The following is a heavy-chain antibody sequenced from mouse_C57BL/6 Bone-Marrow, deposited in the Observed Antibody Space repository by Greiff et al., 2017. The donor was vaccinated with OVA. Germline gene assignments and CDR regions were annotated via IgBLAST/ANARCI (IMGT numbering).Heavy chain of an antibody. D-gene: IGHD1-1*01. Sequence: QVQLKESGAELARPGASVKLSCKASGYTFTCYGISWVTQRTGQGLEWIGEIYRRNGNTDYNEKVKSKASLTADKSSRTTYMELRSLTSDDSAVYFCATLLYGRGAWFAYWGQGTLVTVSA. V-gene: IGHV1-81*01. CDR1: GYTFTCYG. CDR2: IYRRNGNT. J-gene: IGHJ3*01. CDR3: ATLLYGRGAWFAY.